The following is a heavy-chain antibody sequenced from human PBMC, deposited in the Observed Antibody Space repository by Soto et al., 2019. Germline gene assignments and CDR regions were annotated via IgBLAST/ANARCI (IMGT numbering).Heavy chain of an antibody. CDR2: IRSDGNST. V-gene: IGHV3-74*01. J-gene: IGHJ3*01. D-gene: IGHD7-27*01. CDR1: GFTFSSYW. Sequence: EVQLVESGGALVQPGGSLRLSCAASGFTFSSYWMHWVRQAPGKGLVWVSRIRSDGNSTTHADSVKGRFTVSRDNAKNTLYLQMTSLSVEDTAVYYCVREDWGDESFDVWGQGTTVTVSS. CDR3: VREDWGDESFDV.